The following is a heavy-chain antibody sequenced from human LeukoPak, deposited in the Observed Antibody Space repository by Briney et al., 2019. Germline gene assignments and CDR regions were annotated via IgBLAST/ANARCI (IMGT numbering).Heavy chain of an antibody. CDR1: GGSFSGYY. D-gene: IGHD5-24*01. Sequence: PSETLSLTCAVYGGSFSGYYWSWIRQPPGRGLEWIGEINHSGSTNYNPSRKSRVTISVDTSKNQFSMMLGSVPAADPAVYSFARHKPRWLQFSYAFDIWGQGTMVTVSS. J-gene: IGHJ3*02. CDR3: ARHKPRWLQFSYAFDI. V-gene: IGHV4-34*01. CDR2: INHSGST.